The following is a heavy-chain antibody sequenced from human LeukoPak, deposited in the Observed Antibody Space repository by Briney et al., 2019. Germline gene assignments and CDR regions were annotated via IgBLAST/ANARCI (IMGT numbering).Heavy chain of an antibody. CDR3: PRQPSPYDYDSSGNQSWCHP. CDR1: GYTFTSYY. V-gene: IGHV1-46*01. D-gene: IGHD3-22*01. Sequence: ASVKVSCKASGYTFTSYYMHWVRPAPGQGHEWMGIINPSGGSTSYAQKFQGRVTMTRDTSTSTVYMELSSLRSEDPAVYSFPRQPSPYDYDSSGNQSWCHPCGQGTLVTVSS. J-gene: IGHJ5*02. CDR2: INPSGGST.